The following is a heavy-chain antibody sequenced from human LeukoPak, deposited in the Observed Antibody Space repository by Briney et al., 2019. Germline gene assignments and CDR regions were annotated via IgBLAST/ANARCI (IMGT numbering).Heavy chain of an antibody. D-gene: IGHD4/OR15-4a*01. V-gene: IGHV3-7*01. Sequence: GGSLRLSCAASGFSLRPYWMSWVRQAPGKGLEGVASIKRDGSDKDYVESVKGRVTISRDNAKNSLYLQMNSLRAEETAVYHCVREASGGAKGVSGTFDIWGQGPLVTVSS. CDR2: IKRDGSDK. CDR3: VREASGGAKGVSGTFDI. J-gene: IGHJ3*02. CDR1: GFSLRPYW.